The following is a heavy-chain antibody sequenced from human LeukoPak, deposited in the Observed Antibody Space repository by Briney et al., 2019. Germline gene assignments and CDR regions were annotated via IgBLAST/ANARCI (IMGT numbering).Heavy chain of an antibody. CDR2: ISWNSGSI. D-gene: IGHD1-26*01. J-gene: IGHJ6*02. Sequence: GRSLRLSCAASGFTFDDYAMHLVRQAPGKGLEWVSGISWNSGSIGYADSVKGRFTISRDNAKNSLYLQMNSLRAEDTALYYCAKARIVGAPGYYYGMDVWGQGTTVTVSS. CDR1: GFTFDDYA. CDR3: AKARIVGAPGYYYGMDV. V-gene: IGHV3-9*01.